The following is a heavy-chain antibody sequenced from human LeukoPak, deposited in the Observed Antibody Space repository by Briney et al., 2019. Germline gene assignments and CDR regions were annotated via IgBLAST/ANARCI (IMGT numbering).Heavy chain of an antibody. CDR3: AKDGQGFLEWLSYFDY. CDR1: GFTFSYYS. D-gene: IGHD3-3*01. J-gene: IGHJ4*02. CDR2: IGINSNFI. V-gene: IGHV3-21*04. Sequence: GGSLRLSCAASGFTFSYYSMNWVRQAPGKGLEWVSSIGINSNFIYYADSLKGRFTISRDNAKNSLYLQMNSLRAEDMALYYCAKDGQGFLEWLSYFDYWGQGTLVTVSS.